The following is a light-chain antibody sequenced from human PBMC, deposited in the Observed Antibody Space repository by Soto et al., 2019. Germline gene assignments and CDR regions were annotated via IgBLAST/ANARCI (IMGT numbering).Light chain of an antibody. Sequence: DVQMTQSPSSLAASVGDRVTITCRASQSISSYLHWYQQKPGKAPKLLIYAASSLQSRVTSGFSSSGSATDFTITISSLQAEDFASYYCHQRYSSPRFTFGPGTKVDIK. V-gene: IGKV1-39*01. J-gene: IGKJ3*01. CDR2: AAS. CDR3: HQRYSSPRFT. CDR1: QSISSY.